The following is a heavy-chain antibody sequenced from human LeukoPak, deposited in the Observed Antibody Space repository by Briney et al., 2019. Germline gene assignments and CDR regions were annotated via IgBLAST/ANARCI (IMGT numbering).Heavy chain of an antibody. Sequence: SETLSLTCTVSGSSISAYYWTWIRRPAGRGLEWIGRIYTSDNTDYNPSLKSRVIMSVDTSKNQFSLKLTSVTAADMAIYYCARDFDRAGGDYFDYWGQGALVTVSS. J-gene: IGHJ4*02. CDR2: IYTSDNT. V-gene: IGHV4-4*07. CDR3: ARDFDRAGGDYFDY. CDR1: GSSISAYY. D-gene: IGHD3-16*01.